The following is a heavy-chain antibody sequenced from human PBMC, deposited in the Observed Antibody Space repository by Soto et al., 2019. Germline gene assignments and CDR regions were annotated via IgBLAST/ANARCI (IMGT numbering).Heavy chain of an antibody. CDR1: GASMNSYH. V-gene: IGHV4-4*07. D-gene: IGHD6-13*01. Sequence: SEILSLTCTVCGASMNSYHWSWIRQPAGKGLEWIGHIHSSGSTNYNPSLKSRVTMSVDTSKNQFSLRLMSLTAADTAVYYCARDQGVAAAGITWFDPWGQGSLVTVSS. J-gene: IGHJ5*02. CDR3: ARDQGVAAAGITWFDP. CDR2: IHSSGST.